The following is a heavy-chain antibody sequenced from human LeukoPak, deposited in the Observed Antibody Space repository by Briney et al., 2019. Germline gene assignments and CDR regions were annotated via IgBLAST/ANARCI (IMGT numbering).Heavy chain of an antibody. V-gene: IGHV3-23*01. Sequence: GGSLSLSCAASGFNFGSYSMTWVRQAPGKGLEWVSVMSAVKGRFTISRDNAKNTVFLQMSSLRAEDTALYYCARKSASGNYPLDYWGQGTLVTVSS. CDR3: ARKSASGNYPLDY. CDR1: GFNFGSYS. J-gene: IGHJ4*02. D-gene: IGHD3-10*01. CDR2: MS.